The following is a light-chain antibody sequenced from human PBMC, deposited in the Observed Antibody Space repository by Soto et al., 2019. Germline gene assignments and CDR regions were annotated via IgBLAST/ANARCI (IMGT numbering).Light chain of an antibody. CDR2: EGT. J-gene: IGLJ1*01. Sequence: QSALTQPASVSGSPGQSITISCTGTSSDVGSYNFVSWYRQHPGKAPKLMIYEGTKRPSGVSNRFSGSKSGYTASLTISGLQTEDEADYYCCSYAGSSTYVCGTGTKATV. CDR1: SSDVGSYNF. CDR3: CSYAGSSTYV. V-gene: IGLV2-23*01.